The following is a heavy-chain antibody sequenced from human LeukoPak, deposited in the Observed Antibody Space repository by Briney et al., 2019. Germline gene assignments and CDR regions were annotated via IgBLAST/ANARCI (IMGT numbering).Heavy chain of an antibody. V-gene: IGHV3-43D*03. CDR2: ITWDGGST. D-gene: IGHD3-10*01. CDR1: GFTFDDYA. Sequence: GGSLRLSYAASGFTFDDYAMHWVRQAPGKGLEWVSLITWDGGSTYYADSVKGRFTISRDNSKNSLYLQMNSLRPEDTAMYYCAKDFYGSGSYYGIGDYWGQGTLVTVSS. CDR3: AKDFYGSGSYYGIGDY. J-gene: IGHJ4*02.